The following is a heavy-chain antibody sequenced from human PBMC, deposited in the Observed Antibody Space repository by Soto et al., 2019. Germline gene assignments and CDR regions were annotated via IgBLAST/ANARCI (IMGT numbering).Heavy chain of an antibody. J-gene: IGHJ4*02. CDR2: ISSSSSSTI. CDR1: GFTFSSYS. D-gene: IGHD4-17*01. V-gene: IGHV3-48*02. CDR3: ARDDDYDHDFDY. Sequence: GGSLRLSCAASGFTFSSYSMNWVRQAPGKGLEWVSYISSSSSSTIYYADSVKGRFTISRDNAKNSLYLQMNSLRDEDTAVYYCARDDDYDHDFDYWGQGTLVTVS.